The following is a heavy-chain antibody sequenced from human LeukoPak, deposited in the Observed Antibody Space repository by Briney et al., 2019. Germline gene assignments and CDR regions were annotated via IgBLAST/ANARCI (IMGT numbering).Heavy chain of an antibody. J-gene: IGHJ6*03. D-gene: IGHD5-18*01. V-gene: IGHV3-20*04. CDR1: GFTFDDYG. CDR2: INWNGGST. CDR3: ARDALGVDTAMVTPGGYYYYYMDV. Sequence: PGGSLRLSCAASGFTFDDYGMSWVRQAPGKGLEWVSGINWNGGSTGYADSVKGRFTISRDNAKNSLYLQMNSLRAEDTALYYCARDALGVDTAMVTPGGYYYYYMDVWGKGTTVTVSS.